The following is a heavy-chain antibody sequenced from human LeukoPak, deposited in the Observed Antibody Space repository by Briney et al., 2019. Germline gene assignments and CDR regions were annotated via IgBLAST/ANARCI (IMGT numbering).Heavy chain of an antibody. D-gene: IGHD2-2*01. J-gene: IGHJ5*02. CDR3: TSVMLPVARNWFDP. V-gene: IGHV4-39*02. Sequence: PSETLSLTCTVSGGSIGSTTRYWAWIRQSPGKGLEWIGNIYYSGNTYYNPSLRSRLTISVDTSKNHFSLRLSSVTASDTAVYYCTSVMLPVARNWFDPWGQGTLVTVSS. CDR2: IYYSGNT. CDR1: GGSIGSTTRY.